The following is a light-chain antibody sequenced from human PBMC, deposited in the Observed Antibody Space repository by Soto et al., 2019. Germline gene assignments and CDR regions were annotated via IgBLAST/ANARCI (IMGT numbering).Light chain of an antibody. V-gene: IGKV3-15*01. CDR1: QSVSST. J-gene: IGKJ2*01. CDR2: GAS. CDR3: KQYNNLPPYT. Sequence: EIVMTQSPATLSVSPGERATLSCRASQSVSSTLAWYQQKPGQAPRLLIYGASTRANGIPARFSGSGSGTEFTLTISSLQSEDFAVYCCKQYNNLPPYTFGQGNKLEIK.